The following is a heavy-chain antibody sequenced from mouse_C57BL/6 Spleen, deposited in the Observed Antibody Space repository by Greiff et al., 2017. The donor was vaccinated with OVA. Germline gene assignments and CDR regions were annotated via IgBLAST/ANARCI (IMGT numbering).Heavy chain of an antibody. CDR1: GFTFSDAW. J-gene: IGHJ4*01. CDR3: TRRGYDERDYYAMDY. V-gene: IGHV6-6*01. Sequence: EVKVVESGGGLVQPGGSMKLSCAASGFTFSDAWMDWVRQSPEKGLEWVAEIRNKANNHATYYAESVKGRFTISRDDSKSSVYLQMNSLRAEDTGIYYCTRRGYDERDYYAMDYWGQGTSVTVSS. CDR2: IRNKANNHAT. D-gene: IGHD2-2*01.